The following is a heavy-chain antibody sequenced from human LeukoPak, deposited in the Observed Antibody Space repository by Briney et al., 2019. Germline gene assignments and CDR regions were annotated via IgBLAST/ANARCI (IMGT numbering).Heavy chain of an antibody. Sequence: SVKVSCKASGGTFSSYAISWVRQAPGQGLEWMGRIIPILGIANYAQKFQGRVTITADKSTSTAYMELSSLRSEDTAVYYCARAWGYSYGPFDHWGQGTLVTVSS. CDR2: IIPILGIA. D-gene: IGHD5-18*01. CDR3: ARAWGYSYGPFDH. CDR1: GGTFSSYA. V-gene: IGHV1-69*04. J-gene: IGHJ4*02.